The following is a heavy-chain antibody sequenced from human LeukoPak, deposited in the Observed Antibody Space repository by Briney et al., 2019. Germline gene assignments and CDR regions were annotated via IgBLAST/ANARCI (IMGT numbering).Heavy chain of an antibody. CDR2: ISWNSDNI. D-gene: IGHD6-13*01. J-gene: IGHJ1*01. CDR3: AKGKGGKSSTSWYAGYFHH. Sequence: PGGSLRLSCATSGFTFDDYAMHWVRQAPGKGLEWASGISWNSDNIGYADSAKGRFTISRDNAKNSLYLEMNSLRAEDTAFYYCAKGKGGKSSTSWYAGYFHHWGQGTLVTVSS. CDR1: GFTFDDYA. V-gene: IGHV3-9*01.